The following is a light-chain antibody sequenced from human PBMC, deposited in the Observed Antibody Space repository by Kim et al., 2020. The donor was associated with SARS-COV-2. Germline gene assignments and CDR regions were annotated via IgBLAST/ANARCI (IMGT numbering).Light chain of an antibody. J-gene: IGKJ2*04. Sequence: VPPGKRPPPSSGAKQSVSRYVAWYQQKPGQAPRLLIYGASSRATGIPARFSGSGSGTEFTLTISSLQSEDFAVYYCQQYDSSPRSFGQGTKLEI. V-gene: IGKV3-15*01. CDR3: QQYDSSPRS. CDR1: QSVSRY. CDR2: GAS.